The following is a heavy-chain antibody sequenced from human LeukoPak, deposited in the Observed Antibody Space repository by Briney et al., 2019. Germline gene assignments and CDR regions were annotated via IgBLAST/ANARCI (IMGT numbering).Heavy chain of an antibody. J-gene: IGHJ4*01. Sequence: PSETLSLTCTVSGGSISIGGYYWSWIRQHPGKGLEWIGYIYYSGSTYYNPSLKSRVTISVDTSKNQFSLKLSSVTAADTAVYYCARGYYGSGSYFDYWGQGTLVTVSS. D-gene: IGHD3-10*01. V-gene: IGHV4-31*03. CDR1: GGSISIGGYY. CDR2: IYYSGST. CDR3: ARGYYGSGSYFDY.